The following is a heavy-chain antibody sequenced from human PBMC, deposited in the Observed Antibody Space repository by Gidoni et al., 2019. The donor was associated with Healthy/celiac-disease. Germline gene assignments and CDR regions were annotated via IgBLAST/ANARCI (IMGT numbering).Heavy chain of an antibody. CDR3: ARDGGGSYLSGLDY. V-gene: IGHV1-69*01. D-gene: IGHD1-26*01. CDR2: IIPILGTA. CDR1: GGTFSSYA. Sequence: QVQLVQSGAEVKKPGSSVKVSCKASGGTFSSYAISWVRQAPGQGLEWMGGIIPILGTANYAQKFQGRVTITADESTSTAYMERSSLRSEDTAVYYCARDGGGSYLSGLDYWGQGTLVTVSS. J-gene: IGHJ4*02.